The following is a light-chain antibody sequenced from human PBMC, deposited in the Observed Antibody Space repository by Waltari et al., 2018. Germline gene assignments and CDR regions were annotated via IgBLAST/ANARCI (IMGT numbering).Light chain of an antibody. J-gene: IGLJ2*01. Sequence: QSALPQPASVSGSPGQSITISCTGTTDDVGLYNYVAWYQQHPGKAPKLIIYDVRKRPSGVSNRFSGSTSGNTASLTISGLQAEDEADYYCNSYSSSDTYVLFGGGTKLTVL. CDR1: TDDVGLYNY. CDR3: NSYSSSDTYVL. CDR2: DVR. V-gene: IGLV2-14*03.